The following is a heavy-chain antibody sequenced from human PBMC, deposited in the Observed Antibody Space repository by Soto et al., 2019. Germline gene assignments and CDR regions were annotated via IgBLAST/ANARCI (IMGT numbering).Heavy chain of an antibody. CDR1: GFTFSSYA. J-gene: IGHJ4*02. CDR3: ARVERWLQFYLLY. D-gene: IGHD5-12*01. V-gene: IGHV3-30-3*01. CDR2: ISYDGSNK. Sequence: GGSLRLSCAASGFTFSSYAMHWVRQAPGKGLEWVAVISYDGSNKYYADSVKGRFTISRDNSRSSVYLQMNSLRAEDTAVYYCARVERWLQFYLLYWGQGTLVTVSS.